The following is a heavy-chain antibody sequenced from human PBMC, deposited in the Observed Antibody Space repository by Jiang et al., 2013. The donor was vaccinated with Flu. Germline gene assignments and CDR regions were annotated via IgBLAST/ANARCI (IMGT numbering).Heavy chain of an antibody. D-gene: IGHD2-21*02. Sequence: GLVKPSETLSLTCTVSSGSISSHYWSWIRQPPGKGLGGLGISITVGTTNYNPSLKSRVTISIDTSTNQFSLKLISVTAPDTAVYYCARSYCGGDCYSMFGYSYYGMDVWGQGTTVTVSS. CDR2: SITVGTT. V-gene: IGHV4-59*08. CDR1: SGSISSHY. CDR3: ARSYCGGDCYSMFGYSYYGMDV. J-gene: IGHJ6*02.